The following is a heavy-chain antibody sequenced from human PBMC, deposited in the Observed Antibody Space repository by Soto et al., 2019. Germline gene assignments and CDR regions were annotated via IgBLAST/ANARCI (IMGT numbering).Heavy chain of an antibody. V-gene: IGHV1-18*01. Sequence: ASVKVSCKASGYTFSSYGISWVQQAPGQGLEWMGWISAYNGNTNYAQKVQGRVTMTTDTFTSTAYMELRSLRSDDTAVYYCASLGGDYYDSSGYYRYAFDIWGQGTMVTVSS. J-gene: IGHJ3*02. CDR2: ISAYNGNT. CDR3: ASLGGDYYDSSGYYRYAFDI. D-gene: IGHD3-22*01. CDR1: GYTFSSYG.